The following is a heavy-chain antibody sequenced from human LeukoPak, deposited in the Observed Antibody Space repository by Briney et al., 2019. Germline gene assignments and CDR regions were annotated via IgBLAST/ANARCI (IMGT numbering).Heavy chain of an antibody. V-gene: IGHV1-8*01. Sequence: GASVKVSCKASGYTFTSYDINWVRQATGQGLEWMGWMNPNSGNTGYAQKFQGRVTMTRNTSISTAYMEPSSLRSEDTAVYYCARGHYDYVWGSYRPSSDYWGQGTLVTVSS. J-gene: IGHJ4*02. CDR2: MNPNSGNT. CDR3: ARGHYDYVWGSYRPSSDY. D-gene: IGHD3-16*02. CDR1: GYTFTSYD.